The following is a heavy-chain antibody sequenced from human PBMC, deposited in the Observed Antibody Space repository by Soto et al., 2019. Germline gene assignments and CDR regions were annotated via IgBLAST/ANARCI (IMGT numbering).Heavy chain of an antibody. CDR3: ASYRIAVAGSLY. CDR1: GFTFSSYA. D-gene: IGHD6-19*01. CDR2: ISYDGSNK. J-gene: IGHJ4*02. Sequence: LSLTCAASGFTFSSYAMHWVRQAPGKGLEWVAVISYDGSNKYYADSVKGRFTISRDNSKNTLYLQMNSLRAEDTAVYYCASYRIAVAGSLYWGQGTLVTVSS. V-gene: IGHV3-30-3*01.